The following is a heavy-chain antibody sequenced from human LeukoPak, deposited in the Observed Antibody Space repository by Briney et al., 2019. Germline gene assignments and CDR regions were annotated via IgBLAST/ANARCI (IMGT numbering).Heavy chain of an antibody. D-gene: IGHD3-10*01. CDR3: AREGLYGSGSYYFDY. J-gene: IGHJ4*02. CDR1: GFTFSSYS. CDR2: ISSSSSYI. Sequence: GGSLRLSCAASGFTFSSYSMNWVRQAPGKGLEWVSSISSSSSYIYYADSVKGRFTISRDNAKNSLHLQMNSLRAEDTAVYYCAREGLYGSGSYYFDYWGQGTLVTVSS. V-gene: IGHV3-21*01.